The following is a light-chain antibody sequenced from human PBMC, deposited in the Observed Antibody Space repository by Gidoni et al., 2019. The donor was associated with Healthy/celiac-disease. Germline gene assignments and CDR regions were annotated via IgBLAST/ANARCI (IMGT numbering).Light chain of an antibody. CDR3: QQSYSTPRT. Sequence: DIQMTQSPSSLSASVGDRVTSTFRASQSISSYLNWYQQKPGKAPKLLIYASSSLQSGVPSRFSGSGSGTDFTLTISSLQPEDFATYYCQQSYSTPRTFXQXTKVEIK. J-gene: IGKJ1*01. CDR2: ASS. CDR1: QSISSY. V-gene: IGKV1-39*01.